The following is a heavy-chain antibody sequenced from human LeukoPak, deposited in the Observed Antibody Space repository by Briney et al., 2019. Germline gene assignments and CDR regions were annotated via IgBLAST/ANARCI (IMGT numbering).Heavy chain of an antibody. CDR1: GFTFSSYR. Sequence: GGSLRLSCAASGFTFSSYRMSWVRQAPGKGLEWVSVIYSGGATYHADSVKGRFTISRDNSKNTLCLQMNSLRAEDTAVYYCTRGGVGSGYSTPGGLYWGQGTLVTVSS. V-gene: IGHV3-66*01. CDR3: TRGGVGSGYSTPGGLY. D-gene: IGHD5-18*01. CDR2: IYSGGAT. J-gene: IGHJ4*02.